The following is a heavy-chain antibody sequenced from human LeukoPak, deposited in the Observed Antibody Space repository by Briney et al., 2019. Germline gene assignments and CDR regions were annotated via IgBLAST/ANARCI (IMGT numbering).Heavy chain of an antibody. CDR3: ASADSNWFDP. Sequence: SETLSLTCTVSGGSISSGDYYWSWIRQPPGKGLEWIGYNYYSGSTYYNPSLKSRVTISVDTSKNQFSLKLSSVTAADTAVYYCASADSNWFDPWGQGTLVTVSS. J-gene: IGHJ5*02. V-gene: IGHV4-30-4*08. CDR1: GGSISSGDYY. CDR2: NYYSGST.